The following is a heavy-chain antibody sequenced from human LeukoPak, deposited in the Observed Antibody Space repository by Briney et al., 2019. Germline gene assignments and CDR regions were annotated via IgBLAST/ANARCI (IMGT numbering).Heavy chain of an antibody. D-gene: IGHD2-15*01. CDR3: ARRYCSSIACFSPLDY. J-gene: IGHJ4*02. Sequence: GESLKISCKGSGYIFINYWIGWVRQIPGKGLEWMGTIYPGDSTTRYSPSFQGQVTISADKSISTAYLQWSSLKATDTDMYYCARRYCSSIACFSPLDYWGQGTLVTVSP. CDR1: GYIFINYW. V-gene: IGHV5-51*01. CDR2: IYPGDSTT.